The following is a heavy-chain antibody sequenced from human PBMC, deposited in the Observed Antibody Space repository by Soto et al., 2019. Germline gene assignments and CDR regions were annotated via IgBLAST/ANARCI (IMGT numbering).Heavy chain of an antibody. CDR3: ARMFHCSGGTCPFDY. Sequence: SGPTLVNPTQTLTLTCTFSGFSLSTSGVRVSWIRQPPGKALEWLARIDWDDDKFYNTSLKTRLTFSKDSSKNQVVLTMTNMDPVDTATYYCARMFHCSGGTCPFDYWGQGALVTVSS. V-gene: IGHV2-70*04. D-gene: IGHD2-15*01. CDR2: IDWDDDK. CDR1: GFSLSTSGVR. J-gene: IGHJ4*02.